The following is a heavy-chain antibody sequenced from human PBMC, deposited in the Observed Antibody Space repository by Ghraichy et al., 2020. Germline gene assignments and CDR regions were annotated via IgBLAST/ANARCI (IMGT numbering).Heavy chain of an antibody. CDR2: ISYDGSNK. J-gene: IGHJ6*02. CDR3: ARDTYYDFAKGVNYYYGMDV. CDR1: GFTFSSYA. D-gene: IGHD3-3*01. V-gene: IGHV3-30-3*01. Sequence: LSLTCAASGFTFSSYAMHWVRQAPGKGLEWVAVISYDGSNKYYADSVKGRFTISRDNSKNTLYLQMNSLRAEDTAVYYCARDTYYDFAKGVNYYYGMDVWGQGTTVTVSS.